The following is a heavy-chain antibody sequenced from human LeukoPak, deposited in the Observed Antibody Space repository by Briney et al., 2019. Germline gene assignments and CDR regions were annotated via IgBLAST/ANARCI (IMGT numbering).Heavy chain of an antibody. V-gene: IGHV3-74*01. D-gene: IGHD5-12*01. CDR3: ARGFWSLVATFGRPFDY. CDR2: INSDGSST. J-gene: IGHJ4*02. Sequence: GGSLRLSCAASGFTFSSYRMHWVRQAPGKGLVWVSRINSDGSSTSYAGSVKGRFTISRDNAKNTLYLQMNSLRAEDTAVYYCARGFWSLVATFGRPFDYWGQGTLVTVSS. CDR1: GFTFSSYR.